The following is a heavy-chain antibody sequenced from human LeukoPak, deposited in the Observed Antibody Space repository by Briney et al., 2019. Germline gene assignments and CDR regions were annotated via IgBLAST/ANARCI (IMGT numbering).Heavy chain of an antibody. V-gene: IGHV3-9*01. CDR2: ISWNSGSI. J-gene: IGHJ5*02. CDR3: AKPGHTAMVSPSWFDP. D-gene: IGHD5-18*01. CDR1: GFTFDDYA. Sequence: QSGGSLRLSCSASGFTFDDYAMHWVRQAPGKGLKWVSGISWNSGSIGYADSVKGRFTISRDNAKNSLYLQMNSLRAEDTALYYCAKPGHTAMVSPSWFDPWGQGTLVTVSS.